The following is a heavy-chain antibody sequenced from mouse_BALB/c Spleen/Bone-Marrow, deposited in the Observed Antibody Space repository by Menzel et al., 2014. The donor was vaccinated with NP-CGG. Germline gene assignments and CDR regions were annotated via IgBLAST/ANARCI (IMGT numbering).Heavy chain of an antibody. D-gene: IGHD2-2*01. J-gene: IGHJ2*01. V-gene: IGHV1-15*01. CDR3: TRRWLRRGFDY. CDR2: IDPETGGT. Sequence: VQLQQSGAELVRPGASVTLSCKASGYTFTDYEMHWVKQTPVHGLEWIGAIDPETGGTAYNQKFKGKATLTADKSSSTAYMELSSLTSEDSAVYYCTRRWLRRGFDYWGQGTTLTVSS. CDR1: GYTFTDYE.